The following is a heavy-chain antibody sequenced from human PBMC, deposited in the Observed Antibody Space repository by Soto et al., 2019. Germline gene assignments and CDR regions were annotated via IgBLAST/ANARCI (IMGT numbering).Heavy chain of an antibody. CDR1: GFTFSSYA. CDR2: ISYDGSNK. Sequence: LRLSCAASGFTFSSYAMHWVRQAPGKGLEWVAVISYDGSNKYYADSVKGRFTISRDNSKNTLYLQMNSLRAEDTAVYYCARDRGRYYYYGMDVWGQGTTVTVSS. V-gene: IGHV3-30-3*01. J-gene: IGHJ6*02. CDR3: ARDRGRYYYYGMDV. D-gene: IGHD3-16*01.